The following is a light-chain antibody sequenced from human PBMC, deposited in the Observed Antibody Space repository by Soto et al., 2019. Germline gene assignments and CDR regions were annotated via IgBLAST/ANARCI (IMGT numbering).Light chain of an antibody. CDR3: QQYGRSPFT. CDR1: QSVSSSY. CDR2: GAS. Sequence: EAVLTQSPATLSLSPGERATLSCRASQSVSSSYLAWYQQKPGQAPRLLIYGASSRATGIPGRFSGSGSGTDFTLTISRLEPEDFAVYYCQQYGRSPFTFGPGTKVDI. V-gene: IGKV3-20*01. J-gene: IGKJ3*01.